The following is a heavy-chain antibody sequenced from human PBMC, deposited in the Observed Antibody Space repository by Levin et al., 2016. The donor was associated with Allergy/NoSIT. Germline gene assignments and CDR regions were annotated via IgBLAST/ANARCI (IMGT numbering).Heavy chain of an antibody. V-gene: IGHV3-11*01. D-gene: IGHD6-6*01. J-gene: IGHJ5*02. CDR1: GFTFSDYY. Sequence: GGSLRLSCAASGFTFSDYYMSWIRQAPGKGLEWVSYISSSGSTIYYADSVKGRFTISRDNAKNSLYLQMNSLRAEDTAVYYCARDPSSSSSWGIRRGYNWFDPWGQGTLVTVSS. CDR2: ISSSGSTI. CDR3: ARDPSSSSSWGIRRGYNWFDP.